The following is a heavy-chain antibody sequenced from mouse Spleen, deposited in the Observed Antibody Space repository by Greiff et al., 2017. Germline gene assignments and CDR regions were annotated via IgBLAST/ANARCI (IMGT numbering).Heavy chain of an antibody. D-gene: IGHD3-2*02. CDR2: INPSTGGT. CDR1: GYSFTGYY. V-gene: IGHV1-42*01. Sequence: VQLKQSGPELVKPGASVKISCKASGYSFTGYYMNWVKQSPEKSLEWIGEINPSTGGTTYNQKFKAKATLTVDKSSSTAYMQLKSLTSEDSAVYYCAREDSSGYRFAYWGQGTLVTVSA. J-gene: IGHJ3*01. CDR3: AREDSSGYRFAY.